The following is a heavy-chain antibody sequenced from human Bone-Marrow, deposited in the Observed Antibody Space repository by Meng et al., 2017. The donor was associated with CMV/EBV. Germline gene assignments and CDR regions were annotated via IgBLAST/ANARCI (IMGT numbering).Heavy chain of an antibody. D-gene: IGHD2-21*01. Sequence: GESLKISCAASEFNFNVSYMNWIRQAPGKGLQWVSHIRSSGSTKKYTDSVKGRVTIFRDNAKNSLYLQMNSLRAEDTAVYYCARGPHIVVRKGMDVWGQGTTVTVSS. CDR1: EFNFNVSY. V-gene: IGHV3-11*04. CDR3: ARGPHIVVRKGMDV. CDR2: IRSSGSTK. J-gene: IGHJ6*02.